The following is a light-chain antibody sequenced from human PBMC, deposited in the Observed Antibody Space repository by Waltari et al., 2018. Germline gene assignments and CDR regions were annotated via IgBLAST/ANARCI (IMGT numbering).Light chain of an antibody. J-gene: IGKJ3*01. CDR3: QQSNTPFT. CDR1: QNIGTY. Sequence: DVQLTQSPSSLAASVGDRVYITCRASQNIGTYLNWYQQKPGKAPKLLIFAASTLQGGVPSRFSGTRSGTDFTLTISSLQPEDFATYYCQQSNTPFTFGPGTKVDIK. V-gene: IGKV1-39*01. CDR2: AAS.